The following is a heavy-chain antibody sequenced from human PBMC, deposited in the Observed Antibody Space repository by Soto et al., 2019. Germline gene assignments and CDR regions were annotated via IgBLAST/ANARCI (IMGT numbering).Heavy chain of an antibody. Sequence: QVQLVQSGAEVKKPGSSVKVSCKASGGTFSSYAISWVRQAPGQGLEWMGGIIPISGTANYAQKFQGRVTITADKSTSTAYMELSSLRSEDTAVYYCAREPSGSGTAMVTFHYYGMDVWGQGTTVTVSS. J-gene: IGHJ6*02. V-gene: IGHV1-69*06. CDR3: AREPSGSGTAMVTFHYYGMDV. D-gene: IGHD5-18*01. CDR1: GGTFSSYA. CDR2: IIPISGTA.